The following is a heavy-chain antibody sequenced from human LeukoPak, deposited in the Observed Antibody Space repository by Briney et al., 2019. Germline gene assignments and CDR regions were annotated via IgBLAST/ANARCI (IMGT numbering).Heavy chain of an antibody. D-gene: IGHD4-17*01. CDR1: GSSFTSYW. J-gene: IGHJ5*02. V-gene: IGHV5-51*01. Sequence: GESLKTSCQGSGSSFTSYWIGWVRQLPGKGLEWMGIIYPGDSDTRYSPSFQGQVTISADKSISTAYLQWSSLKASDTAMYYCARDYGDYAGWFDPWGQGTLVTVSS. CDR3: ARDYGDYAGWFDP. CDR2: IYPGDSDT.